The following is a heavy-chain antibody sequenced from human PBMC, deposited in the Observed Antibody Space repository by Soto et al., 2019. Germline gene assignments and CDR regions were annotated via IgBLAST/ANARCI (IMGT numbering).Heavy chain of an antibody. D-gene: IGHD6-13*01. Sequence: VGSLRLSCGASGFTFSSYGMHWVRQTPGKGLEWVAVISYDGSNKYYADSVKGRFTISRDNSKNTLYLQMNSLRAEDTAVYYCAKTLAAAAGTYIPYYFYGMDVWGQGTTVIVSS. CDR1: GFTFSSYG. V-gene: IGHV3-30*18. CDR3: AKTLAAAAGTYIPYYFYGMDV. CDR2: ISYDGSNK. J-gene: IGHJ6*02.